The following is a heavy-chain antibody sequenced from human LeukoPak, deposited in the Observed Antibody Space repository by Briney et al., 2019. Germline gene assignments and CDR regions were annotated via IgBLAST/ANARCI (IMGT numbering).Heavy chain of an antibody. J-gene: IGHJ4*02. CDR1: GFTVSSSY. CDR3: AKWGSSWYLDY. Sequence: PGGSLRLSCAASGFTVSSSYMSWVRQAPGKGLEWVSVIYSGGATYYADSVKGRFTISRDNSKNALFLQMNSLRAEDTAVYYCAKWGSSWYLDYWGQGTLVTVSS. CDR2: IYSGGAT. V-gene: IGHV3-53*01. D-gene: IGHD6-13*01.